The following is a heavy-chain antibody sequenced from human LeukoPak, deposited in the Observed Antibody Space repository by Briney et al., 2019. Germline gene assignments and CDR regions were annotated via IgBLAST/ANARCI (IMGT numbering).Heavy chain of an antibody. D-gene: IGHD3-10*01. CDR2: INGSGGST. J-gene: IGHJ6*02. V-gene: IGHV3-23*01. CDR1: GFTFSSYA. Sequence: GGSLRLSCAASGFTFSSYAMSWVRQAPGKGLEWVSAINGSGGSTYYADSVKGRFTISRDNSKNTLYLQMNSLRAEDTAVYYCAKDETMITMVRGVIGGMDVWGQGTTVTVSS. CDR3: AKDETMITMVRGVIGGMDV.